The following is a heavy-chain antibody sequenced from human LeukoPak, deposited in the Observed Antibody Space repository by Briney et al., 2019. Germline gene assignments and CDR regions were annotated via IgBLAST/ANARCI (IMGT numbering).Heavy chain of an antibody. J-gene: IGHJ5*02. CDR1: GGTFSSYA. V-gene: IGHV1-69*13. CDR2: IIPIFGTA. Sequence: ASVKVSCKASGGTFSSYAINWVRQAPGQGLEWMGGIIPIFGTANYAQKFQGRVTITADESTSTAYMELSSLRSEGTAVYYCARAPSDGTEVYNWFDPWGQGTLVTVSS. CDR3: ARAPSDGTEVYNWFDP. D-gene: IGHD3-10*01.